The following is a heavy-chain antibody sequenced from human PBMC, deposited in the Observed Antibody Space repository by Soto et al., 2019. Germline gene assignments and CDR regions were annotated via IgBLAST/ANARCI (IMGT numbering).Heavy chain of an antibody. Sequence: PSETLSLTCTVSGASIISSSYYWGWIRQPPGKGLEWIGSINYSGSTYYNPSLKSRVTISADTSKNQFSLKLRSVTAADTAVYYCARERLAVAGKGGWFDPWGQETLGTVSS. CDR2: INYSGST. D-gene: IGHD6-19*01. J-gene: IGHJ5*02. CDR1: GASIISSSYY. CDR3: ARERLAVAGKGGWFDP. V-gene: IGHV4-39*02.